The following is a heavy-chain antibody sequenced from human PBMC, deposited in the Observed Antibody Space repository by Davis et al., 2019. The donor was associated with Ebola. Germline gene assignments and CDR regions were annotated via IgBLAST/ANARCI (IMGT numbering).Heavy chain of an antibody. CDR3: ARLGTTRGGGAFDI. J-gene: IGHJ3*02. V-gene: IGHV4-39*01. D-gene: IGHD4-17*01. CDR1: GGSISSSSYY. Sequence: PSETLSLTCTVSGGSISSSSYYWGWIRQPPGKGLEWIGSIYYSGSTYYNPSLKSRVTISVDTSKNQFSLKLSSVTAADTAVYYCARLGTTRGGGAFDIWGQGTMVTVSS. CDR2: IYYSGST.